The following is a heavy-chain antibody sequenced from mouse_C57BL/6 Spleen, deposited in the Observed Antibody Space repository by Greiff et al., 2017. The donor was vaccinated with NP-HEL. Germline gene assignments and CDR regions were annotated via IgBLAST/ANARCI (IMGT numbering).Heavy chain of an antibody. J-gene: IGHJ2*01. CDR1: GYTFTSYW. Sequence: VQLQQPGAELVRPGSSVKLSCKASGYTFTSYWMDWVKQRPGQGLEWIGNIYPSDSETHYNQKFKDKATLTVDKSSSTAYMQLSSLTSEDSAVYYCARGRLLDYWGQGTTLTVSS. V-gene: IGHV1-61*01. CDR3: ARGRLLDY. CDR2: IYPSDSET.